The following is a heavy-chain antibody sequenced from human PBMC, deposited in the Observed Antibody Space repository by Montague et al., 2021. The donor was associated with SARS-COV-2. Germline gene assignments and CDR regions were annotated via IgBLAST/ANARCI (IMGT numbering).Heavy chain of an antibody. J-gene: IGHJ3*02. V-gene: IGHV4-31*03. Sequence: QSLSLTCTVSGGSISSGGYYWSWIRQHPGKGLEWIGYIYYSGRTYYNPSLKSRVTISVDTSKNQFSLKLSSVTAADTAVYYCARASISMIVVVNAFDIWGQGTMVTVSS. CDR3: ARASISMIVVVNAFDI. CDR1: GGSISSGGYY. D-gene: IGHD3-22*01. CDR2: IYYSGRT.